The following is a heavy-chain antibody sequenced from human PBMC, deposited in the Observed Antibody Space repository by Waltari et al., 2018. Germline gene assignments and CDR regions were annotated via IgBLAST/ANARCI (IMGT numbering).Heavy chain of an antibody. CDR1: GFPFSSYW. CDR2: IKRDGSEM. D-gene: IGHD6-6*01. J-gene: IGHJ6*02. V-gene: IGHV3-7*04. CDR3: ARSEYSTSSYVVFYGMDV. Sequence: EVQLVESGGGLVQSGGSLRLSCAASGFPFSSYWMPWVGQAPGRGLEWVANIKRDGSEMYYVDSVRGRFTISRDNAKNSLYLQMNSLRVEDTAVYYCARSEYSTSSYVVFYGMDVWGQGTTVTVSS.